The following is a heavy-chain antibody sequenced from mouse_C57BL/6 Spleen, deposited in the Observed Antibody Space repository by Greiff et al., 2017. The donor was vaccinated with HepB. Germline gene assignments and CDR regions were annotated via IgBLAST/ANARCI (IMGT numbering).Heavy chain of an antibody. Sequence: VQLQQSGAELAKPGASVKLSCKASGYTFTSYWMHWVKQRPGQGLEWIGYINPSSGYTKYNQKFKAKATLTADKSSSTAYMQLRSLTYEDSAVYYCARGNYGSSSLDYWGQGTTLAVSS. V-gene: IGHV1-7*01. CDR1: GYTFTSYW. J-gene: IGHJ2*01. CDR2: INPSSGYT. CDR3: ARGNYGSSSLDY. D-gene: IGHD1-1*01.